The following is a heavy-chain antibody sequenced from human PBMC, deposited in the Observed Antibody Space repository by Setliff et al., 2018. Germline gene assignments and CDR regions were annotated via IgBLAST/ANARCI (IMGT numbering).Heavy chain of an antibody. J-gene: IGHJ3*02. CDR2: IYPDDSDT. CDR3: AREMEAAGQRAFDI. Sequence: GESLKISCKASGYSFTSHWIAWVRQMPGKGLEWMGIIYPDDSDTRCSPSFQGRFTMSRDNANNALYLQMNSLTAEDTAVYYCAREMEAAGQRAFDIWGQGTMVTVSS. CDR1: GYSFTSHW. V-gene: IGHV5-51*01. D-gene: IGHD6-13*01.